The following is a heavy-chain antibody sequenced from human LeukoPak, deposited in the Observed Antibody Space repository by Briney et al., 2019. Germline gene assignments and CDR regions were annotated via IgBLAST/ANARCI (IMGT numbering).Heavy chain of an antibody. CDR2: ISAYNGST. V-gene: IGHV1-18*01. CDR3: ARDQRTFSTYCGGDCYSKYYYYMDV. D-gene: IGHD2-21*02. Sequence: GASVKVSCKASGYTFTSYGISWVRQAPGQGLEWMGWISAYNGSTYYAQKLQGRVIMTRDMSTSTVYMELSSLRSEDTAVYYCARDQRTFSTYCGGDCYSKYYYYMDVWGKGTTVTVYS. CDR1: GYTFTSYG. J-gene: IGHJ6*03.